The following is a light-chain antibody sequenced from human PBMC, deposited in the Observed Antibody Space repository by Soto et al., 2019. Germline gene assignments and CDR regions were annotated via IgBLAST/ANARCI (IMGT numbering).Light chain of an antibody. CDR1: SSDVGAYNY. V-gene: IGLV2-14*01. J-gene: IGLJ1*01. CDR3: KSFSTSDTHV. Sequence: ALTQPASVSGSPGQSIAISCTGTSSDVGAYNYVSWYLQYPGKAPKLVIFDVSFRPSGVSNRFSGSKSGNTASLTISGLQAEDEADYYCKSFSTSDTHVFGTGTKVTVL. CDR2: DVS.